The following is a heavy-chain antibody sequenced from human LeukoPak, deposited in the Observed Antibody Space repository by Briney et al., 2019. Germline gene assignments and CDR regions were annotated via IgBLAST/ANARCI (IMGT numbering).Heavy chain of an antibody. CDR2: IYYNGNT. Sequence: SETLSLTCSVSDGSINGYYWNWIRRPPGKGLEWIGYIYYNGNTNYSPSLKSRVTMSVDTSKNLFSLKVSSVTAADTAVYYCARGRSNYYGMDVWGQGTMVTVSS. CDR3: ARGRSNYYGMDV. V-gene: IGHV4-59*01. D-gene: IGHD1-26*01. J-gene: IGHJ6*02. CDR1: DGSINGYY.